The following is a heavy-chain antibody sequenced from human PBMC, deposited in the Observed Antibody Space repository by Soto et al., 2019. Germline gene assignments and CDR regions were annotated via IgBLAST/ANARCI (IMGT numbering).Heavy chain of an antibody. D-gene: IGHD3-10*01. CDR1: GGSISSGGYY. J-gene: IGHJ6*02. Sequence: QVQLQESGPGLVKPSQTLSLTCTVSGGSISSGGYYWSWIRQHPGKGLEWIGYIYYSGSTYYNPSLKSRVTISVDTSKNQFSLKLSSVTAADTAVYYCARMETYYGSGDYYYYGMDVWGQGTTVTVSS. V-gene: IGHV4-31*03. CDR2: IYYSGST. CDR3: ARMETYYGSGDYYYYGMDV.